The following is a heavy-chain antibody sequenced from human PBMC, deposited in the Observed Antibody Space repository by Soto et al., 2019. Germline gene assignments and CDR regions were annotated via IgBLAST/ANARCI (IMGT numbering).Heavy chain of an antibody. Sequence: PSETLSLTCTVSGGSISSGGYYWSWIRQHPGKGLEWIGYIYYSGNTYYNPSLKSRVTISVDTSKNQFSLKLSSVTAADTAVYYCARDRGGYCTNGVCYPASGWFDPWGQGTLVTVSS. CDR2: IYYSGNT. D-gene: IGHD2-8*01. V-gene: IGHV4-31*03. J-gene: IGHJ5*02. CDR3: ARDRGGYCTNGVCYPASGWFDP. CDR1: GGSISSGGYY.